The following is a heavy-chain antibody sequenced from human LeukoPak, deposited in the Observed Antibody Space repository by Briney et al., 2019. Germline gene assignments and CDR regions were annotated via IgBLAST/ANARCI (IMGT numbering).Heavy chain of an antibody. V-gene: IGHV3-33*06. CDR2: IWYDGSNK. Sequence: GRSLRLSCAASGFTFSSYGMHWVRQAPGKGLEWVAVIWYDGSNKYYADSVKGRFTISRDNSKNTLYLQMNSLRAEDTAVYYCAKESDYYGSGSLVRRYFDYWGQGTLVTVSS. CDR3: AKESDYYGSGSLVRRYFDY. D-gene: IGHD3-10*01. CDR1: GFTFSSYG. J-gene: IGHJ4*02.